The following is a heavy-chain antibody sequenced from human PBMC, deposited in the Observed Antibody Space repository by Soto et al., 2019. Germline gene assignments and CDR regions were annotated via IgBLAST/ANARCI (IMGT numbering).Heavy chain of an antibody. D-gene: IGHD2-2*01. CDR1: GYTFSSYG. V-gene: IGHV1-18*01. CDR3: ASTQGSGYCSSASCRTGMDV. Sequence: WASVKVSCKASGYTFSSYGVTWVRQAPGQGLEWMGWISVYSGDTNYAQNLQGRVTMTTDTSTKTSYMDLRSLTFDDTAVYYCASTQGSGYCSSASCRTGMDVWGQGTTVTVSS. J-gene: IGHJ6*02. CDR2: ISVYSGDT.